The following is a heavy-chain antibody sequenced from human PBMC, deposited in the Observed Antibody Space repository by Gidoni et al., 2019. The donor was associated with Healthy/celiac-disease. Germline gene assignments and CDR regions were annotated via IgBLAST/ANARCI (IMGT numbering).Heavy chain of an antibody. CDR3: ARHNAYYDFWSGYYTPPLR. CDR2: IDYSGST. V-gene: IGHV4-39*01. CDR1: GGCISSSRYD. D-gene: IGHD3-3*01. Sequence: QLQLQESGPGLVKPSETLSITCTVSGGCISSSRYDWGWIRQPPGKGLAWNGSIDYSGSTYYPPSLKSRVTISVDTSTNLFSLKLSSVTAADTAVYYCARHNAYYDFWSGYYTPPLRWGQGTLVTVSS. J-gene: IGHJ4*02.